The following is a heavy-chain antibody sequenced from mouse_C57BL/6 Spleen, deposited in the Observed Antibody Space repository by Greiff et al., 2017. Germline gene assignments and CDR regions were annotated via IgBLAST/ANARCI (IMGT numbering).Heavy chain of an antibody. Sequence: VQLQQSGPELVKPGASVKISCKASGYSFTGYYMNWVKQSPEKSLEWIGEINPSTGGTTYNQKFKAKATLTVDKSSSTAYMQLKSLTSEDSAVYYCARPHYGAMDDWGQGTSVTVSS. CDR3: ARPHYGAMDD. V-gene: IGHV1-42*01. D-gene: IGHD1-1*02. CDR1: GYSFTGYY. CDR2: INPSTGGT. J-gene: IGHJ4*01.